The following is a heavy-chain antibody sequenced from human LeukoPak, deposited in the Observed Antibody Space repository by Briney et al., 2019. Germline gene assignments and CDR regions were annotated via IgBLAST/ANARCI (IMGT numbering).Heavy chain of an antibody. CDR2: ISGSGGST. V-gene: IGHV3-23*01. CDR1: GFTFSSYA. Sequence: PGGSLRLSCAASGFTFSSYAMSWVRQAPGKGLERASAISGSGGSTYYADSVKGRFTISRDNSKNTLYLQMNSLRAEDTAVYYCAKDTSILTGYYAFDYWGQGTLVTVSS. D-gene: IGHD3-9*01. CDR3: AKDTSILTGYYAFDY. J-gene: IGHJ4*02.